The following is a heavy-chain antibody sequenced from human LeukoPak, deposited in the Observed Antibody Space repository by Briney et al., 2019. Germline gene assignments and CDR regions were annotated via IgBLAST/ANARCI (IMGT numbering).Heavy chain of an antibody. CDR3: ARDLLSTTRYYYDDAFDI. CDR1: GYTFTSYD. Sequence: ASVKVSCKASGYTFTSYDINWVRQAPGQGLEWMGGIIPIFGTANYAQKFQGRVTITTDESTSTAYMELSSLRSEDTAVYYCARDLLSTTRYYYDDAFDIWGQGTMVTVSS. CDR2: IIPIFGTA. D-gene: IGHD3-22*01. V-gene: IGHV1-69*05. J-gene: IGHJ3*02.